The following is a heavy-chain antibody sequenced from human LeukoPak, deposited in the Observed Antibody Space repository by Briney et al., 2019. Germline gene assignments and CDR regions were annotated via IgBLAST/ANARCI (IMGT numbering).Heavy chain of an antibody. V-gene: IGHV3-74*01. Sequence: GGSLRLSCAASGFSFTNYWMHWVRQAPGKGLVWVAHIKSDGSATRYADSVKGRFTISRDNAKTSLYLQMNSLRAEDTAVYYCARAVGTFRQTRWDMDVWGQGTTVTVSS. J-gene: IGHJ6*01. D-gene: IGHD1-26*01. CDR1: GFSFTNYW. CDR3: ARAVGTFRQTRWDMDV. CDR2: IKSDGSAT.